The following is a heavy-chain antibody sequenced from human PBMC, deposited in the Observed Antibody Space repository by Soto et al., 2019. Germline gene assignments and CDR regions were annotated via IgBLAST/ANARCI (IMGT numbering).Heavy chain of an antibody. J-gene: IGHJ4*02. CDR3: ARSPRSSPYFDY. Sequence: GESLKISCQCSGYTFSNFWIAWVRQLPGKGLEWMGIIYPGDYETRYSPSFHGKVTISADRSIGTAYLQWSSLEASDSAFYFCARSPRSSPYFDYWGQGALVTVSS. CDR2: IYPGDYET. V-gene: IGHV5-51*01. D-gene: IGHD6-13*01. CDR1: GYTFSNFW.